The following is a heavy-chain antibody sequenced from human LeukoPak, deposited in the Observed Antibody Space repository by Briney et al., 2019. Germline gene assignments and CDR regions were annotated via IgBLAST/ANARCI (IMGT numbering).Heavy chain of an antibody. CDR2: TYYRSKWYN. V-gene: IGHV6-1*01. Sequence: SQTLSLTCVISGDSVSSNSAAWNWIRQAPSRGLEWLGRTYYRSKWYNDYAVSVKSRITINPDTSKNQFSLHLNSVTREDTAVYYCAGYSYGVRPSWGQGTLVTVSS. CDR1: GDSVSSNSAA. J-gene: IGHJ5*02. CDR3: AGYSYGVRPS. D-gene: IGHD5-18*01.